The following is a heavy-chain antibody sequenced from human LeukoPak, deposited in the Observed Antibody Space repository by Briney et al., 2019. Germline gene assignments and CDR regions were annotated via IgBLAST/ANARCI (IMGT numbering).Heavy chain of an antibody. J-gene: IGHJ6*02. CDR2: IYHSGST. Sequence: SGTLSLTCAVSGGSISSSNWWSWFRQPPGKGLEWIVEIYHSGSTNYNPSLKSRVTISVDKSKNQFSLKLSSVTAADTAVYYCARTISGIAAAGNHYGMGVWGQGTPVTVSS. CDR3: ARTISGIAAAGNHYGMGV. D-gene: IGHD6-13*01. V-gene: IGHV4-4*02. CDR1: GGSISSSNW.